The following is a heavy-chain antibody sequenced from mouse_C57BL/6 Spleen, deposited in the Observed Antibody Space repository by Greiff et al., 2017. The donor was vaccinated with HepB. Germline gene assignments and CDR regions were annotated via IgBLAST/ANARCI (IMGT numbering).Heavy chain of an antibody. CDR1: GFTFTDYY. V-gene: IGHV1-36*01. Sequence: VQLQQSGPVLVKPGPSVKISCKASGFTFTDYYMHWVKQSHGKSLEWIGLVYPYNGGTSYNQKFKGKATLTVDTSSSTAYMELNSLTSEDSAVYYCAGNYYGSSYWFAYWGQGTLVTVSA. J-gene: IGHJ3*01. D-gene: IGHD1-1*01. CDR2: VYPYNGGT. CDR3: AGNYYGSSYWFAY.